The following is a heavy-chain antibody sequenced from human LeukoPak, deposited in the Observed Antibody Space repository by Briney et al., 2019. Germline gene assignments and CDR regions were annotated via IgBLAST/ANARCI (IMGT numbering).Heavy chain of an antibody. CDR3: ARAKPGYCSGGSCYRRYDAFDI. Sequence: GGSLRLSCAASGFTVSSNYMSWVRQAPGKGLEWVSVIYSGGSTYYADSVKGRFTISRDNSKNTLYLQMNSLRAEDTAVYYCARAKPGYCSGGSCYRRYDAFDIWGQGTMATVSS. D-gene: IGHD2-15*01. CDR1: GFTVSSNY. CDR2: IYSGGST. J-gene: IGHJ3*02. V-gene: IGHV3-66*01.